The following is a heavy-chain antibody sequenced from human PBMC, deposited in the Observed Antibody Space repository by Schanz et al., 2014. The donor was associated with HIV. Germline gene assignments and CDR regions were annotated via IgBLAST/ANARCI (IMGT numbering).Heavy chain of an antibody. V-gene: IGHV3-33*03. Sequence: VQLLDSGGGLVQPGGSLRLSCAASGYSFSTYGMYWVRQAPGKGLEWVADIWHDGSNKNYADSVKGRFTISRDNSRNTVYLQMNSLRAEDTAVYYCAKFGRLLGNFDDWGQGTLVTVSS. D-gene: IGHD2-15*01. CDR1: GYSFSTYG. J-gene: IGHJ4*02. CDR2: IWHDGSNK. CDR3: AKFGRLLGNFDD.